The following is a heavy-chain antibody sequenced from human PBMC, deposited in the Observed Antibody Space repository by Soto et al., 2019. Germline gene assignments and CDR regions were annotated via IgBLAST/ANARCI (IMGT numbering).Heavy chain of an antibody. CDR2: INSDGSST. D-gene: IGHD5-18*01. V-gene: IGHV3-74*01. CDR1: GFTFSSYW. CDR3: AREYSYGYIYYYYGMDV. Sequence: GGSLRLSCAASGFTFSSYWMHWVRQAPGKGLVWVSRINSDGSSTSYADSVKGRFTISRDNAKNTLYLQMNSLRAEDTAVYYCAREYSYGYIYYYYGMDVWGQGTTVTVSS. J-gene: IGHJ6*02.